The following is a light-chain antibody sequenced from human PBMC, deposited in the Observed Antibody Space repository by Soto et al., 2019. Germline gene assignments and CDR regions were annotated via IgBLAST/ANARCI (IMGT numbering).Light chain of an antibody. CDR3: QQRSSWPLT. V-gene: IGKV3-15*01. Sequence: EIVMTQSPATLSVSPGEVATLSCRASQSVSSKLAWYQQKPGQAPRLLIYGASTRATGIPARFSGSGSGTDFTLTISSLEPEDFAAYYCQQRSSWPLTFGGGTKVDIK. CDR2: GAS. CDR1: QSVSSK. J-gene: IGKJ4*01.